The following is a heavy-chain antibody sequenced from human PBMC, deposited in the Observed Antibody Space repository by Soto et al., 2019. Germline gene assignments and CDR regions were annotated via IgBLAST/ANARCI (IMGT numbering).Heavy chain of an antibody. J-gene: IGHJ5*02. V-gene: IGHV3-33*01. CDR2: IWYDGSNK. D-gene: IGHD1-26*01. Sequence: GGSLRLSCAASGFTFSSYGMHWVRQAPGKGLEWVAVIWYDGSNKYYADSVKGRFTISRDNSKNTLYLQMNSLRAEDTAVYYCARDGVPELLIPGWFDPWGQGTLVTVSS. CDR3: ARDGVPELLIPGWFDP. CDR1: GFTFSSYG.